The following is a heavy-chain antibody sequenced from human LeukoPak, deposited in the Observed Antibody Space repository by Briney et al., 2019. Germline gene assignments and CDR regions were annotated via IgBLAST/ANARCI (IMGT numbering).Heavy chain of an antibody. Sequence: GGSLRLSCAASGFTFSSYAMSWVRQAPGKGLVWVGRIDNDGSDTIYADSVKGRFTVSRDNAKNTLYLQMNSLRVEDTAVYFCARGGFSHAFDVWGQGTVVTVSS. CDR3: ARGGFSHAFDV. V-gene: IGHV3-74*01. J-gene: IGHJ3*01. CDR1: GFTFSSYA. CDR2: IDNDGSDT. D-gene: IGHD5-12*01.